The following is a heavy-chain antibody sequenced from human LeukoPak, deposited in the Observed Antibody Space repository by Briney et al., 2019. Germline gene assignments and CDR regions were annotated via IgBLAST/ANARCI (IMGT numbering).Heavy chain of an antibody. J-gene: IGHJ5*02. Sequence: SETLSLTCTVSGGSISTYYWSWIRQPAGKGLEWIGRIYASGSANYNPSLKSRVTISLDRPKNQFSLNLTSMTAADTAVYYCARGLMGTTGEQNWFDPWGQGTLVTVSS. V-gene: IGHV4-4*07. CDR2: IYASGSA. CDR3: ARGLMGTTGEQNWFDP. CDR1: GGSISTYY. D-gene: IGHD1-7*01.